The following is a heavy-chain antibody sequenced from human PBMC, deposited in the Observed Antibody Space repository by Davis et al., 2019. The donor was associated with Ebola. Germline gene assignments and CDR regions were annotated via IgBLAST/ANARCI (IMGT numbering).Heavy chain of an antibody. Sequence: MPSETLSLTCAVYGGSFSGYYWSWIRQPPGKGLEWIGEINHSGSTNYNPSLKSRVTISVDRSKNQFSLKLSSVTAADTAVYYCARGQWLLGGYFDYWGQGTLVTVSS. J-gene: IGHJ4*02. CDR3: ARGQWLLGGYFDY. D-gene: IGHD3-22*01. CDR1: GGSFSGYY. V-gene: IGHV4-34*01. CDR2: INHSGST.